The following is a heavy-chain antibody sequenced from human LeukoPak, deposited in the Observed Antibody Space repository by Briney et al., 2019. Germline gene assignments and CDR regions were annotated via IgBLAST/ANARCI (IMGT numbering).Heavy chain of an antibody. Sequence: SVKVSCKSSGGTFSSYAISWVRQAPGQGLEWMGRIIPIFGTANYAQKFQGRVTITTDESTSTAYMALSSLRSEDTAVYYCARGIDQGIAAAGTDYYYYMDVWGKGTTVTVSS. D-gene: IGHD6-13*01. J-gene: IGHJ6*03. CDR2: IIPIFGTA. CDR3: ARGIDQGIAAAGTDYYYYMDV. CDR1: GGTFSSYA. V-gene: IGHV1-69*05.